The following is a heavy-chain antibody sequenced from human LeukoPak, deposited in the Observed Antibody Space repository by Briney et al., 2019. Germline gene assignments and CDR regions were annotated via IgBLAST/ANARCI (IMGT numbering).Heavy chain of an antibody. CDR1: GGSISSYY. CDR2: IYYSGST. J-gene: IGHJ4*02. Sequence: SETLSLTCTVSGGSISSYYWSWIRQPPGKGLEWIGYIYYSGSTNYNPSLKSRVTISVDTSKNHFSLKLSSVTAADTAVYYCARVSSSWYTDYWGQGTLVTVSS. D-gene: IGHD6-13*01. CDR3: ARVSSSWYTDY. V-gene: IGHV4-59*01.